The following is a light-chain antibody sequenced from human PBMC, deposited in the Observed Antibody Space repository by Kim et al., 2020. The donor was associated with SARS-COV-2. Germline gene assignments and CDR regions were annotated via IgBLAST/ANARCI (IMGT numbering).Light chain of an antibody. CDR3: SSDAISSTVI. J-gene: IGLJ2*01. Sequence: QSALTQPASVSGSPGQSITISCTGTSSDVGGYNYVSWYQQHPGKAPKLMIYDVSKRPSGVSDRFSGSKSGNTASLTISGLQGEDGADYYCSSDAISSTVIFGGGTQLTVL. CDR1: SSDVGGYNY. CDR2: DVS. V-gene: IGLV2-14*01.